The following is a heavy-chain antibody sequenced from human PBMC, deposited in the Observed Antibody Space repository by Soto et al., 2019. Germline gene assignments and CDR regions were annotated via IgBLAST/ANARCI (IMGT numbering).Heavy chain of an antibody. D-gene: IGHD5-18*01. V-gene: IGHV5-10-1*01. Sequence: PGESLKISCKGSGYSSTSYWISWVRQMPGKGLEWMGRIDPSDSYTNYSPSFQGHVTISADKSISTAYLQWSSLKASDTAMYYCARLDTAMASYYYYGMDVWGQGTTVTVS. CDR1: GYSSTSYW. CDR3: ARLDTAMASYYYYGMDV. J-gene: IGHJ6*02. CDR2: IDPSDSYT.